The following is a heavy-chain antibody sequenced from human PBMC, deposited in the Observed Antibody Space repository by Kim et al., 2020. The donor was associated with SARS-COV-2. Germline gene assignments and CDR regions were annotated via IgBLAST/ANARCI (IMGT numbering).Heavy chain of an antibody. D-gene: IGHD3-10*01. CDR1: GYTFTSYY. CDR2: MNPSGGST. CDR3: AREVYISGSYSFDY. V-gene: IGHV1-46*01. J-gene: IGHJ4*02. Sequence: ASVKVSCKASGYTFTSYYMHWVRQAPGQGLEWMGVMNPSGGSTSYAQKFQGRVTMIRDKSTSTVYMELSSLRSEDTAVYYCAREVYISGSYSFDYWGQGTLVTVSS.